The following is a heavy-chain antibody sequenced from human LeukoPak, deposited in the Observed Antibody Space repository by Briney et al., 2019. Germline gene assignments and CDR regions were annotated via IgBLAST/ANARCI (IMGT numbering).Heavy chain of an antibody. D-gene: IGHD3-16*01. CDR1: GFTVSSNY. CDR2: IYSGGST. CDR3: ARWGTTGFWAFDI. Sequence: GGSLRLSCAASGFTVSSNYMSWVRQAPGKGLEWVSVIYSGGSTYYADSVKGRFTISRENAKNSLYLQMNSLRAGDTAVYYCARWGTTGFWAFDIWGQGTMATVSS. J-gene: IGHJ3*02. V-gene: IGHV3-53*01.